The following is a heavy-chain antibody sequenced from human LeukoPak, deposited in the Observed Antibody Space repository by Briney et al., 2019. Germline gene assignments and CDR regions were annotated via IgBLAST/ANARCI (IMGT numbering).Heavy chain of an antibody. V-gene: IGHV3-53*01. D-gene: IGHD3-10*01. CDR2: IYSAGST. CDR3: TRAQKSGSGFDY. J-gene: IGHJ4*02. Sequence: GGSLRLSCVGSGFTFSTYAMSWVRQAPGKGLEWVSVIYSAGSTYYADSVRGRFTISRDFSKNTLYLQMNSLSAEDSAVYYCTRAQKSGSGFDYWDQGTLVTVSS. CDR1: GFTFSTYA.